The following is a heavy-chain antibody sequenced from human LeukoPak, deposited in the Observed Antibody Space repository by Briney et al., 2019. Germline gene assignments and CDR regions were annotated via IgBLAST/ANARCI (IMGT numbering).Heavy chain of an antibody. CDR1: GFTFSNYA. D-gene: IGHD2-2*03. J-gene: IGHJ3*02. CDR2: IADDGSNK. V-gene: IGHV3-30*04. Sequence: GGSLRLSCAASGFTFSNYAMSWVRQAPGKGLDWVAVIADDGSNKYYADSVKGRFTISRDNSNNTLFLQMNSLRAEDTAVYYCARVDDLDAFDTWGQGTMVTVSS. CDR3: ARVDDLDAFDT.